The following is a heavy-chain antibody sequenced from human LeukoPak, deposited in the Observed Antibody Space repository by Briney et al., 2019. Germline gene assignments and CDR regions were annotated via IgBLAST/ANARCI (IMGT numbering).Heavy chain of an antibody. V-gene: IGHV3-30*03. J-gene: IGHJ6*02. Sequence: GGSLRLSCAASGFTFSSYGMHWVRQAPGKGLEWVAVISYDGSNKYYADSVKGRFTISRDNSKNTLYLQMNSLRAEDTAVYYCARGDYYYGMDVWGQGTTVTVSS. CDR1: GFTFSSYG. CDR2: ISYDGSNK. CDR3: ARGDYYYGMDV.